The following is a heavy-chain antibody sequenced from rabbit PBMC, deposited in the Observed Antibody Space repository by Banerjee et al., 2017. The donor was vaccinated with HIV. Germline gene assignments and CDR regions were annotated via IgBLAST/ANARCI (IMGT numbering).Heavy chain of an antibody. Sequence: GGDLVKPEGSLTITCTASGFSFSNKYVMCWVRQAPGKGPEWIACIYNGDGSTYYASWVNGRFTISRSTSLNTVTLQMTSLTAADTATYFCARDLAGVIGWNFGLWGPGTLVTVS. V-gene: IGHV1S47*01. CDR1: GFSFSNKYV. CDR2: IYNGDGST. CDR3: ARDLAGVIGWNFGL. J-gene: IGHJ4*01. D-gene: IGHD4-1*01.